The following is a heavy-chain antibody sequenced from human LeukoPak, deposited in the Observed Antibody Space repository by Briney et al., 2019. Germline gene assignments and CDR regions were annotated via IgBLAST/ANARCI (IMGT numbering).Heavy chain of an antibody. Sequence: GGSLRLSCAASGFTFSSYAMSWVRQAPGKGLEWVSAISGNGGNTYYADSVKGRFTISRDNSMNTLFLQINSLRAEDTAVYYCAKMVREFYTISYYFDYWGQGTLVTVSS. CDR3: AKMVREFYTISYYFDY. J-gene: IGHJ4*02. V-gene: IGHV3-23*01. CDR1: GFTFSSYA. D-gene: IGHD2-8*01. CDR2: ISGNGGNT.